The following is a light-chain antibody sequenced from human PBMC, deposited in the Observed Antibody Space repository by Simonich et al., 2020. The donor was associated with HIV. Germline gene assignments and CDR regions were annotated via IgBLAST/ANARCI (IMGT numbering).Light chain of an antibody. Sequence: EIVLTQSPGTLSLSPGERATLPRRAIQSVSSNLAWYQQKPGQAPRLLIYGASTRATGIPARFSGSGSGTEFTLTISSMQSEDFAVYYCQQSNNWPLTFGPGTKVDIK. CDR2: GAS. CDR3: QQSNNWPLT. V-gene: IGKV3-15*01. J-gene: IGKJ3*01. CDR1: QSVSSN.